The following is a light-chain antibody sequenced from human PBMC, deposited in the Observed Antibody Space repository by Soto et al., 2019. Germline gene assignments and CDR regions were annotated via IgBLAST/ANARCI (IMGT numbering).Light chain of an antibody. CDR1: FSDVGGYTY. V-gene: IGLV2-14*03. J-gene: IGLJ3*02. CDR3: SSYRGTRSLAA. Sequence: QSALTQPASVSGSPGQSITISCIGSFSDVGGYTYVSWYQQHPGKAPKLIIFDVTHRPSGVSDRFSGSKSGDTASLTISGLQPEDEAEYYCSSYRGTRSLAAFGGGTKLTVL. CDR2: DVT.